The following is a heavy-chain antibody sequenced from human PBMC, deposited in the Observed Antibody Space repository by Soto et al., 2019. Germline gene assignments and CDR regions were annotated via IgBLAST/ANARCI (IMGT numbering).Heavy chain of an antibody. V-gene: IGHV3-30-3*01. J-gene: IGHJ4*02. CDR2: ISYDGSNK. CDR3: ARGGGGHYDYFDY. Sequence: QVQLVESGGGVVQPGRSLRLSCAASGFTFSSYAMHWVRQAPGKGLEWVAVISYDGSNKYYADSVKGRFTISRDNSKNTLYLQMDSLRAGDTAVYYCARGGGGHYDYFDYWGQGTLVTVSS. D-gene: IGHD1-26*01. CDR1: GFTFSSYA.